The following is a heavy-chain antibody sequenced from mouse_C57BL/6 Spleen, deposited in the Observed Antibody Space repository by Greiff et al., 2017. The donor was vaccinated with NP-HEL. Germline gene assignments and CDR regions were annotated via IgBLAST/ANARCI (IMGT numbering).Heavy chain of an antibody. CDR3: AGSITTVGNAMDY. D-gene: IGHD1-1*01. CDR2: IYPGSGST. CDR1: GYTFTSYW. Sequence: VQLQQPGAELVKPGASVKMSCKASGYTFTSYWITWVKQRPGQGLEWIGDIYPGSGSTNYNEKFKSKATLTVDTSSSTAYMQLSGLTSEDSAVYYCAGSITTVGNAMDYWGQGTSVTVSS. J-gene: IGHJ4*01. V-gene: IGHV1-55*01.